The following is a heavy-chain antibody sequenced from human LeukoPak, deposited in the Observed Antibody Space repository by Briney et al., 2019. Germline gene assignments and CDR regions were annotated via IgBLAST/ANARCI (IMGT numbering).Heavy chain of an antibody. CDR2: IWYDGSNK. Sequence: GRSLRLSCAASGFTFSSYGMHWVRQAPGKGLEWVAVIWYDGSNKYYADSVKGRFSISRDNSKNTLYLQMNSLRAEDTAVYYLARDRGRITMIAVAPPTGPDYWGQGTLVTVSS. D-gene: IGHD3-22*01. V-gene: IGHV3-33*01. J-gene: IGHJ4*02. CDR1: GFTFSSYG. CDR3: ARDRGRITMIAVAPPTGPDY.